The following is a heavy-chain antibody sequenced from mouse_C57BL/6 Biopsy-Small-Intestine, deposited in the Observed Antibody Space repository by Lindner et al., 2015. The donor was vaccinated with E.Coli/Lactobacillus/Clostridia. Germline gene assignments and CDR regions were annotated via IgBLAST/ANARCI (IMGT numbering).Heavy chain of an antibody. CDR2: ISGFDGKT. CDR1: GFLFVANG. D-gene: IGHD1-1*01. J-gene: IGHJ2*01. CDR3: ARGPTSGFWSPYSSFDY. V-gene: IGHV1-85*01. Sequence: SVKVSCKTSGFLFVANGISWVRQAPGQGLEWMGWISGFDGKTDYEQKFQGRMIMTLDTSTNTAYMDLRSLRSDDTAVYYCARGPTSGFWSPYSSFDYWG.